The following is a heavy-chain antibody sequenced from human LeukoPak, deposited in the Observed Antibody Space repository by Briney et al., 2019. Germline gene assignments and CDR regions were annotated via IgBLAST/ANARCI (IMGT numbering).Heavy chain of an antibody. D-gene: IGHD3-22*01. Sequence: GGSLRLSCAASEFSVGSNYMTWVRQAPGKGLEWVSGISWNSGSIGYADSVKGRFTISRDNAKNSLYLQMNSLRAEDTALYYCAKGRTYYYDSSGYLPDYWGQGTLVTVSS. V-gene: IGHV3-9*01. CDR2: ISWNSGSI. J-gene: IGHJ4*02. CDR1: EFSVGSNY. CDR3: AKGRTYYYDSSGYLPDY.